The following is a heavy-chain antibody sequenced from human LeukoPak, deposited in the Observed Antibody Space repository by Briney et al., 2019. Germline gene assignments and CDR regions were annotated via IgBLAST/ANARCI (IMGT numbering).Heavy chain of an antibody. CDR2: IYTSGST. D-gene: IGHD1-7*01. CDR3: TRRRNYLSHFDY. Sequence: PSQTLSLTCTVSGGSISSGSYYWSWIRQPAGMGLEWIGRIYTSGSTNYNPSLKSRVTISVDTSKNQFSLKLSSVTAADTAVYYCTRRRNYLSHFDYWGQGTLVTVSS. V-gene: IGHV4-61*02. CDR1: GGSISSGSYY. J-gene: IGHJ4*02.